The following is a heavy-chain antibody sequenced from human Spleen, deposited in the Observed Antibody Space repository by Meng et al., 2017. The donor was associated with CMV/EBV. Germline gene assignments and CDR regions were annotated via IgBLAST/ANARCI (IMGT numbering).Heavy chain of an antibody. Sequence: GGSLRLPCAVSGSTFSGDWMHWVRQGPGKGRMWVSYIWGDGSTTGYADSVKGRFTISRDNAKNSLYLQMNSLSAEDTAVYYCARTKYYDFWSGAVDAFDIWGQGTMVTVSS. CDR1: GSTFSGDW. CDR3: ARTKYYDFWSGAVDAFDI. CDR2: IWGDGSTT. D-gene: IGHD3-3*01. J-gene: IGHJ3*02. V-gene: IGHV3-74*01.